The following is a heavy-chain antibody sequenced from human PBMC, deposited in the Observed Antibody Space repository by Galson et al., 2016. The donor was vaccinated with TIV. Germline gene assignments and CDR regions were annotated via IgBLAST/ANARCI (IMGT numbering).Heavy chain of an antibody. J-gene: IGHJ6*02. Sequence: SLRLSCAASGFPVSDNYMTWVRWAPGKGLEWVSIIHTGGNTNYADSVRGRFTISRDNAKNTVYLQMSRLRAEDAAVYYCARERRHCGNECFLQYYYGMDVWGQGTTVTVSS. CDR2: IHTGGNT. CDR1: GFPVSDNY. CDR3: ARERRHCGNECFLQYYYGMDV. V-gene: IGHV3-66*02. D-gene: IGHD4-23*01.